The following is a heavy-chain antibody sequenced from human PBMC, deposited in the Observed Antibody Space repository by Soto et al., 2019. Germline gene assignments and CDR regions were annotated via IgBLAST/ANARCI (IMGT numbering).Heavy chain of an antibody. CDR1: GYTPTNYD. CDR3: ASVLYRRGTHYAFET. D-gene: IGHD3-16*01. CDR2: ISAYNGNR. J-gene: IGHJ5*02. Sequence: QVPLVQSGPEVKKPGASVTVSCKTSGYTPTNYDIGWVRQAPGQGLEWMGWISAYNGNRNSAQKLQGRLTMTTDTSTKTAYMALRSLRSDDTDVYFCASVLYRRGTHYAFETWGQGTLVTVSS. V-gene: IGHV1-18*01.